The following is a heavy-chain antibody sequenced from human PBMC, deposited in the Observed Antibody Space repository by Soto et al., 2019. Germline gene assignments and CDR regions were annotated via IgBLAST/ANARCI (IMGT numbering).Heavy chain of an antibody. CDR1: GGTFSSYA. J-gene: IGHJ6*02. Sequence: QVQLVQSGAEVKKPGSSVKVSCKASGGTFSSYAISWVRQAPGQGLEWMGGIIPIFGTANYAQKFQGRVTITADKSTSTAYMELSSLRSEDTAVYYCARDLYTAMDPYYYYGMDVWGQGTTVTVSS. CDR3: ARDLYTAMDPYYYYGMDV. V-gene: IGHV1-69*06. CDR2: IIPIFGTA. D-gene: IGHD5-18*01.